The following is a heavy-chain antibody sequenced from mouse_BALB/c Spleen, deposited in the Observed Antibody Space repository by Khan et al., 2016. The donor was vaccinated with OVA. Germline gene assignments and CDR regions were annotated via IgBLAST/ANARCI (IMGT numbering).Heavy chain of an antibody. CDR1: GYTFTSYW. CDR3: ARGYFGNYEFAY. Sequence: QVQLKQSGAELVKPGASVKLSCKTSGYTFTSYWIQWVKQRPGQGLGWIGQIFPGTGTTYNNENFKGKATLTVDTSSSTAYMQLSSLTSEDSAVYFCARGYFGNYEFAYWGQGTLVTVSP. V-gene: IGHV1S132*01. CDR2: IFPGTGTT. J-gene: IGHJ3*01. D-gene: IGHD2-1*01.